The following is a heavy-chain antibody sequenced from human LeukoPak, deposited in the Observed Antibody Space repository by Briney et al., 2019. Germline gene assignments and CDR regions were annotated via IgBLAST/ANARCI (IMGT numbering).Heavy chain of an antibody. Sequence: PGGSLRLSRAASGFTFSSYAMHWVRQAPGKGLEWVAVISYDGSNKYYADSVKGRFTISRDNSKNTLYLQMNSLRAEDTAVYYCAREVIVGATFDYWGQGTLVTVSS. CDR2: ISYDGSNK. D-gene: IGHD1-26*01. CDR3: AREVIVGATFDY. CDR1: GFTFSSYA. V-gene: IGHV3-30*04. J-gene: IGHJ4*02.